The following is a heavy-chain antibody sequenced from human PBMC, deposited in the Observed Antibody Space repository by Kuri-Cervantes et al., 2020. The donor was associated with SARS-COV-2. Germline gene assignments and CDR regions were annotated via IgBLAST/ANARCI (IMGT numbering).Heavy chain of an antibody. CDR2: ISYDGSNK. CDR1: GFTFSSYA. CDR3: AGDITMVRGAYFDY. V-gene: IGHV3-30-3*01. J-gene: IGHJ4*02. Sequence: GESLKISCAASGFTFSSYAMHWVRQAPGKGLEWVAVISYDGSNKYYADSVKGRFTISGDNSKNTLYLQMNSLRAEDAAVYYCAGDITMVRGAYFDYWGQGTLVTVSS. D-gene: IGHD3-10*01.